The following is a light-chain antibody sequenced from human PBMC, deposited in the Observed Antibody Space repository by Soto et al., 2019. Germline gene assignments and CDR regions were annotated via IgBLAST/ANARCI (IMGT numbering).Light chain of an antibody. CDR3: QQYDCAPLT. CDR1: QTLSINS. Sequence: EIVLTQSPDTLSLSPGERATLFCRASQTLSINSLAWYQQKPGQAPRLLIYAASTRDTGIPDRFNGSGSGTDFALTINRLEPEDVAVYYCQQYDCAPLTVGPGTKVDVK. J-gene: IGKJ3*01. V-gene: IGKV3-20*01. CDR2: AAS.